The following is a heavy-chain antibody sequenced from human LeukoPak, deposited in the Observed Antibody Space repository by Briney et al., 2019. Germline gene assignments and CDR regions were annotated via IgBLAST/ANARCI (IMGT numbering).Heavy chain of an antibody. CDR3: ARHGSYDSSGHRFDY. J-gene: IGHJ4*02. V-gene: IGHV4-59*08. CDR2: IYYSGST. D-gene: IGHD3-22*01. Sequence: SETLSLTCTVSGGSISSYYWSWIRQPPGKGLEWIGYIYYSGSTNYNPSLKSRVTISVDTSKNQFSLKLSSVTAADTAVYYCARHGSYDSSGHRFDYWGQGTLVTVSS. CDR1: GGSISSYY.